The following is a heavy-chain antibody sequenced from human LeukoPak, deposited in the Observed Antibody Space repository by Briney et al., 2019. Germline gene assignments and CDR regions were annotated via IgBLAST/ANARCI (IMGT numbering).Heavy chain of an antibody. V-gene: IGHV3-30*03. CDR2: ISYDGSNK. D-gene: IGHD3-10*01. CDR3: ARVLGLLWFGESFYGMDV. J-gene: IGHJ6*04. CDR1: GFTFSSYG. Sequence: PGGSLRLSCAASGFTFSSYGMHWVRQAPGKGLEWVAVISYDGSNKYYADSAKGRFTISRDNSKNTLYLQMNSLRAEDTAVYYCARVLGLLWFGESFYGMDVWGKGTTVTVSS.